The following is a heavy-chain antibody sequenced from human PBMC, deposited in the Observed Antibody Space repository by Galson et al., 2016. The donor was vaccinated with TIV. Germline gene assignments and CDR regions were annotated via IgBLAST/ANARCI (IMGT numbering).Heavy chain of an antibody. CDR2: IGHDGNWK. CDR3: ARDFRTGKYCDY. V-gene: IGHV3-33*01. CDR1: GFNFGFYG. Sequence: SLRLSCAASGFNFGFYGMHWVRQAPGKGLEWVAIIGHDGNWKGYADSVKGRFTVSRDNSKNMLFLEMSSPRVEDTDVYYCARDFRTGKYCDYWGQRTLVTVSA. J-gene: IGHJ4*02. D-gene: IGHD2-8*02.